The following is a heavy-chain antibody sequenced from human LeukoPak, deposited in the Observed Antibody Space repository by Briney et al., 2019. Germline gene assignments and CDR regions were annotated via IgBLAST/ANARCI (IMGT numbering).Heavy chain of an antibody. D-gene: IGHD3-22*01. CDR3: ARALVVVTPDY. V-gene: IGHV1-18*01. J-gene: IGHJ4*02. CDR1: GYTFTSYG. CDR2: MNPNSGNA. Sequence: GASVKVSCKASGYTFTSYGISWVRQATGQGLQWMGWMNPNSGNAAYAQKLQGRVTMTTDTSTSTAYMELRSLRSDDTAVYYCARALVVVTPDYWGQGTLVTVSS.